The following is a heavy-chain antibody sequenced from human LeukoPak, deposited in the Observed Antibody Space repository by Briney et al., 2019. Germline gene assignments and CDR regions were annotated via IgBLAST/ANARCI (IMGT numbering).Heavy chain of an antibody. CDR1: GFTFSSYG. V-gene: IGHV3-21*01. CDR2: ISASSDYI. Sequence: GGSLRLSCAASGFTFSSYGMSWVRQAPGKGLEWVSSISASSDYIYHADSVKGRFTVSRNNAKKSLFLQMNSLRAEDTAVYYCARGATTTRFGRFDPWGQGTLVTVSS. CDR3: ARGATTTRFGRFDP. D-gene: IGHD4-17*01. J-gene: IGHJ5*02.